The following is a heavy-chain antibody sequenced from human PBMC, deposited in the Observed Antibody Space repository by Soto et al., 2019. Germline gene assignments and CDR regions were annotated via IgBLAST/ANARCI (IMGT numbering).Heavy chain of an antibody. D-gene: IGHD3-16*01. Sequence: EVQLVESGGGLVQPGGSLRLSCAASGFTFSTCWMHWVRQAPGKGLVWVSHINTDGSSTRYADSVKGRFTISRDNAKNTLYLQMTSLRVEDTAVYYWAGGGPFASGALGDWGQGTLVTVSS. V-gene: IGHV3-74*01. CDR1: GFTFSTCW. CDR2: INTDGSST. CDR3: AGGGPFASGALGD. J-gene: IGHJ4*02.